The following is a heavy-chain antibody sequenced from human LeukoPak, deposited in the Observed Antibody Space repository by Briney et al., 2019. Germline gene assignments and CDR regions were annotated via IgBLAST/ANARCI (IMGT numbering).Heavy chain of an antibody. V-gene: IGHV4-34*01. J-gene: IGHJ4*02. CDR3: ARGGRYSVSIWGLGDY. CDR2: INHSGST. CDR1: GGSFSGYY. D-gene: IGHD4-11*01. Sequence: SETLSLTCAVYGGSFSGYYWSWIRQPPGKGLEWIGEINHSGSTNYNPSLKSRVTISVDTSKNQFSLKLSSVTAADTAVYYRARGGRYSVSIWGLGDYWGQGTLVTVSS.